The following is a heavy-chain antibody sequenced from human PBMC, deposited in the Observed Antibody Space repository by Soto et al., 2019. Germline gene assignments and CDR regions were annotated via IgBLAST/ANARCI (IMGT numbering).Heavy chain of an antibody. CDR3: ARGFMAAAGTDYYYGMDV. J-gene: IGHJ6*02. V-gene: IGHV1-69*13. CDR2: IIPIFGTA. Sequence: GASVKVSCKASGGTFSSYAISWVRQAPGQGLEWMGGIIPIFGTASYAQKFQGRVTITADESTSTAYMELSSLRSEDTAVYYCARGFMAAAGTDYYYGMDVWGQGTTVTVSS. D-gene: IGHD6-13*01. CDR1: GGTFSSYA.